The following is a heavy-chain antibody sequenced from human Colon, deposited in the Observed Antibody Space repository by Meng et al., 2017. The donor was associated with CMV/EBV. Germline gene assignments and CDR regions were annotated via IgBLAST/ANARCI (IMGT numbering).Heavy chain of an antibody. V-gene: IGHV1-46*01. D-gene: IGHD4-23*01. CDR1: TVTSYA. Sequence: TVTSYAMHWVRQAPGQGLEWIGIISFISGYRSDAENFQDRVTMTGDMPTSTVYMELSGLTSEDTAVYYCARGRRDGGNFEGYGMDVWGQGTTVTVSS. J-gene: IGHJ6*02. CDR2: ISFISGYR. CDR3: ARGRRDGGNFEGYGMDV.